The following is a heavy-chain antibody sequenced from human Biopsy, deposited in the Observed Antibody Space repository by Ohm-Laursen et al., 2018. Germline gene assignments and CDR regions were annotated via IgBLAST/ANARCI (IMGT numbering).Heavy chain of an antibody. Sequence: GASVKVSCNASGGTFTNYAISWVRQAPGQGLEWMGWISAYNGNRNYAQKFQGRVTMTTDTSTSTAYMELRSLRSDDTAVYFCAREEDNSGYDYYGMDVWGQGTTVTVSS. CDR1: GGTFTNYA. D-gene: IGHD3-22*01. CDR3: AREEDNSGYDYYGMDV. V-gene: IGHV1-18*01. CDR2: ISAYNGNR. J-gene: IGHJ6*02.